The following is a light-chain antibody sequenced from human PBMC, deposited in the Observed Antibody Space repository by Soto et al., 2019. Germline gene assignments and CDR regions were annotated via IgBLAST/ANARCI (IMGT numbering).Light chain of an antibody. CDR3: QQRNNWPLT. CDR2: WAS. Sequence: DAVMTQSPDSLAVSLGERATINCKSSQSVLYSSNNKNYLAWYQQKPGLPPKVLIYWASTRASGVPDRFSGSGSGTDFTLTISSLQAEDVAVYYCQQRNNWPLTFGGGTQVEIK. CDR1: QSVLYSSNNKNY. J-gene: IGKJ4*01. V-gene: IGKV4-1*01.